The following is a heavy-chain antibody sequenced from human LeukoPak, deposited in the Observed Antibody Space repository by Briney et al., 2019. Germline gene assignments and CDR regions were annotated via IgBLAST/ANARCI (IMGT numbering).Heavy chain of an antibody. CDR3: ARVGGWFDP. Sequence: SETLSLTCTVSGGSISSSSYYWGWIRQPPGKGLEWIGSIYYSGGTYYNPSLKSRVTISVDTSKNQFSLKLSSVTAADTAVYYCARVGGWFDPWGQGTLVTVSS. CDR1: GGSISSSSYY. D-gene: IGHD3-16*01. V-gene: IGHV4-39*07. CDR2: IYYSGGT. J-gene: IGHJ5*02.